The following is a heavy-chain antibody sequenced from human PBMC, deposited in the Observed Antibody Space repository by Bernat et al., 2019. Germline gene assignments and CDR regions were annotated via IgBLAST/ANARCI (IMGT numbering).Heavy chain of an antibody. D-gene: IGHD2-8*01. Sequence: QLQLQESGPGLLKPSETLSLTCTVSGVSISSSSYYWGWIRQPPGKGLEWIGNIYYNGSTYYNPSLKSRVTISVDTSKNQISLKLNSVTAADTAVYYCARQDLIHFDFWGQGILVTVSS. CDR2: IYYNGST. CDR1: GVSISSSSYY. J-gene: IGHJ4*02. CDR3: ARQDLIHFDF. V-gene: IGHV4-39*01.